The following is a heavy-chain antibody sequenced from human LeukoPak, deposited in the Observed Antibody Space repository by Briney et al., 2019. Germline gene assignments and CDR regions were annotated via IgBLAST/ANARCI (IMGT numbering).Heavy chain of an antibody. J-gene: IGHJ6*02. D-gene: IGHD2-21*02. CDR1: GYTFTSYG. CDR3: ARDGYIVVVTAIPSYGMDV. V-gene: IGHV1-2*06. Sequence: ASVKVSCKASGYTFTSYGISWVRQAPGQGLEWMGRINPNSGGTNYAQKFQGRVTMTRDTSISTAYMELSRLRSDDTAVYYCARDGYIVVVTAIPSYGMDVWGQGTTVTVSS. CDR2: INPNSGGT.